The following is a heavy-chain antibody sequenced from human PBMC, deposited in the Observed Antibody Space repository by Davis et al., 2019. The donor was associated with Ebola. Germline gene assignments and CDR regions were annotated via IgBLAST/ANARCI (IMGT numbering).Heavy chain of an antibody. V-gene: IGHV4-39*01. Sequence: MPSETLSLTCTVSGGSITSNDYYWGWIRQAPGRGLEWIGTFDYSGTTFYNPSLKSRITVSVDPSKNQFSLKLNSVTAADTAVYYCASLRQTYDSSGYSQPFDYWGQGSLVTVSS. CDR3: ASLRQTYDSSGYSQPFDY. D-gene: IGHD3-22*01. CDR1: GGSITSNDYY. J-gene: IGHJ4*02. CDR2: FDYSGTT.